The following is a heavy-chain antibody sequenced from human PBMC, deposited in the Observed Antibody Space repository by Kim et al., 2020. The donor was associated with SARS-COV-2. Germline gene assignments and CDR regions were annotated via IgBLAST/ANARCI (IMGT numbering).Heavy chain of an antibody. V-gene: IGHV4-39*01. CDR3: ARHGAVTSFVFDP. Sequence: NPSLKSRVPLSVDTSKNQFSLGLTSVTAADTAVYYCARHGAVTSFVFDPWGQGTLVTVSS. D-gene: IGHD2-2*01. J-gene: IGHJ5*02.